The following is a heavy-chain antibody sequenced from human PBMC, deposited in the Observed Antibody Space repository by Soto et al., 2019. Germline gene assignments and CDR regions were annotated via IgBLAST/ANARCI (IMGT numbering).Heavy chain of an antibody. D-gene: IGHD3-16*02. CDR1: GVYVDSAAYY. CDR3: ARYRFTASWSKFDY. CDR2: IYFNRST. Sequence: QVQLLQSGPGPVKPSQTLSLTCTVSGVYVDSAAYYWSWIRQRPGMGLEWIGNIYFNRSTYYSPSLKSRLTISLDTSRNQFSLRLSSVTAVDTAVYYCARYRFTASWSKFDYWGQGTLVTVSS. J-gene: IGHJ4*02. V-gene: IGHV4-31*03.